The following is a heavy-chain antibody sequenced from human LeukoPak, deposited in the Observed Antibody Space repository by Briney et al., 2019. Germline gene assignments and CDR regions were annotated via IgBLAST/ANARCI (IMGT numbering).Heavy chain of an antibody. CDR1: GFTVSNNY. D-gene: IGHD2-15*01. CDR3: ARDLVCSGGSCYPHYYFYGMDV. CDR2: TYSGGRT. V-gene: IGHV3-66*01. J-gene: IGHJ6*04. Sequence: PGGSLRLSCAASGFTVSNNYISWVRQAPGKGLEWVSVTYSGGRTYYADSVKGRFAISRDNSKNKLYLQMNNLRAEDTAAYYCARDLVCSGGSCYPHYYFYGMDVWGEGTTVTVSS.